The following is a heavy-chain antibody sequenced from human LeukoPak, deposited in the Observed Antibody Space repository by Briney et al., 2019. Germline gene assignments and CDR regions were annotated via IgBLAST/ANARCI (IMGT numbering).Heavy chain of an antibody. CDR2: IYYSGST. CDR3: ARDRHYSNYGGFDY. V-gene: IGHV4-59*12. J-gene: IGHJ4*02. Sequence: SETLSLTCTVSGGSISSYYWSWIRQPPGKGLEWIGYIYYSGSTDYNPSLKSRVTMSVDTSKNQFSLKLSSVTAADTAVYYCARDRHYSNYGGFDYWGQGTLVTVSS. CDR1: GGSISSYY. D-gene: IGHD4-11*01.